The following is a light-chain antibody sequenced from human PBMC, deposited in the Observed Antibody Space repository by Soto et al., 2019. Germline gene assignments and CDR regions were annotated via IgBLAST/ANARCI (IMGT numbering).Light chain of an antibody. CDR1: QDIAIY. J-gene: IGKJ1*01. CDR2: TAS. CDR3: QQYNNWPT. V-gene: IGKV1-9*01. Sequence: MQVAQSPAGLAASGVDIVAFACRASQDIAIYLAWYQQKPGEAPNLLIHTASTLHGGVPSRFSGSGSGTDFTLTITSLQAEDFATYYCQQYNNWPTFGQGTKVDIK.